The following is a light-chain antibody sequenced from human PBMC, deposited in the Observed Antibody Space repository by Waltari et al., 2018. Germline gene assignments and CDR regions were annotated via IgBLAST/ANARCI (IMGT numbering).Light chain of an antibody. CDR2: DAS. J-gene: IGKJ4*01. CDR1: QSISAS. V-gene: IGKV1-5*01. Sequence: DIQMTQSPSTLSASVGDRVTITCRASQSISASLAWYQLKAGKAPKLLIYDASSLESGVPPRFSGSGSGTEFTLTISRLEPEDFAVYYCQVYGSSPLTFGGGTKVEI. CDR3: QVYGSSPLT.